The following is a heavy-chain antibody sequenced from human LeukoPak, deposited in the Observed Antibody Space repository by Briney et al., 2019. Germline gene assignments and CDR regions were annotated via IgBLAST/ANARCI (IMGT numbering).Heavy chain of an antibody. CDR2: IYTSGST. CDR3: ARGYQAVAGTY. D-gene: IGHD6-19*01. Sequence: SQTLSLTCTVSGGSISSGSYYWSWIRQPAGKGLEWIGRIYTSGSTNYNPSLKSRVTISVDTSKNQFSLKLSSVTAAATAVYYCARGYQAVAGTYWGQGTLVTVSS. V-gene: IGHV4-61*02. CDR1: GGSISSGSYY. J-gene: IGHJ4*02.